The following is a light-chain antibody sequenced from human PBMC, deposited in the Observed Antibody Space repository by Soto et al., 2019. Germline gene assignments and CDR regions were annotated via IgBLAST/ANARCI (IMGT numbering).Light chain of an antibody. CDR1: NNDIGYYFL. Sequence: QSVLTQPASVSGSPGQSITISCTGTNNDIGYYFLVSWYQHHPGRAPKLIIYEVTKRPSGISNRFSGSKTGNTASLTISGLQAEDEAHSYCCSYAGRYTPLCGFGNGSKGTV. V-gene: IGLV2-23*02. J-gene: IGLJ1*01. CDR2: EVT. CDR3: CSYAGRYTPLCG.